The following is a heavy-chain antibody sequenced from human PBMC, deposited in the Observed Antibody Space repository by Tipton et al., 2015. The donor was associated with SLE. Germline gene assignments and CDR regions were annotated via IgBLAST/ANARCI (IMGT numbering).Heavy chain of an antibody. CDR3: ARTLDALDI. CDR2: AYTTGSP. V-gene: IGHV4-61*02. J-gene: IGHJ3*02. CDR1: GDSISNGDDY. Sequence: TLSLTCTVSGDSISNGDDYWSWIRQPPGKGLEWIGRAYTTGSPYYNPSLESRVAISMDTSKNQFSLKLTAVTAADTAVYYCARTLDALDIWGQGTMVTVSS.